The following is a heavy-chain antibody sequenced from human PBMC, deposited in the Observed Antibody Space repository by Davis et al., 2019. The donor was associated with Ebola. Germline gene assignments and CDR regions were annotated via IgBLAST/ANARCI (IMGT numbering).Heavy chain of an antibody. CDR2: INHSGST. D-gene: IGHD4-11*01. Sequence: PSETLSLTCAVYGGSFSGYYWSWIRQPPGKGLEWIGEINHSGSTNYNPSLKSRVTISVDTSKNQFSLKLSSVTAADTAVYYCARWPYSNYTGRFDPWGQGTLVTVSS. CDR3: ARWPYSNYTGRFDP. V-gene: IGHV4-34*01. J-gene: IGHJ5*02. CDR1: GGSFSGYY.